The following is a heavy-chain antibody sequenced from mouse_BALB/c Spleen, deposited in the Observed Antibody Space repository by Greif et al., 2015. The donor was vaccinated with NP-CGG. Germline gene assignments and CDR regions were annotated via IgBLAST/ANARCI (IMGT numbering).Heavy chain of an antibody. CDR1: GFTFSSYT. Sequence: DVKLVESGGGLVKPGGSLKLSCAASGFTFSSYTMSWVRQTPEKRLEWVATISSGGSYTYYPDSVEGRFTISRDNAKNTLYLQMSSLKSEDTAMYYCTRVGWEGASFDYWGQGTTLTVSS. D-gene: IGHD6-1*01. V-gene: IGHV5-6-4*01. CDR2: ISSGGSYT. CDR3: TRVGWEGASFDY. J-gene: IGHJ2*01.